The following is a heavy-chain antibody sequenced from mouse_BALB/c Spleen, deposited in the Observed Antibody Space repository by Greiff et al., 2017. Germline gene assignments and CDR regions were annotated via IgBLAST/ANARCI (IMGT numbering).Heavy chain of an antibody. CDR3: ERHYYGYAMDY. V-gene: IGHV5-17*02. D-gene: IGHD1-1*01. J-gene: IGHJ4*01. Sequence: EVKLMESGAGLVQPGGSRKLSCAASGFSFSSFGMHWVRQAPEKGLEWVAYISSGSSTNYYADTVKGRITISRDKPKNTLFLQMNRLTAEDTAMYYCERHYYGYAMDYWGQGTSVTVSS. CDR2: ISSGSSTN. CDR1: GFSFSSFG.